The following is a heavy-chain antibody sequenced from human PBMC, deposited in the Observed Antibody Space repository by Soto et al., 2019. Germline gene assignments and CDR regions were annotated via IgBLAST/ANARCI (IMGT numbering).Heavy chain of an antibody. CDR1: GGSVSSGSYY. Sequence: SETLSLTCTVSGGSVSSGSYYWSWIRQPPGKGLEWIGYIYYSGSTNYNPSLKSRVTISVDTSKNQFSLKLSSVTAADTAVYYCARSGELLPGNGDYWGQGTLVTVSS. V-gene: IGHV4-61*01. J-gene: IGHJ4*02. CDR2: IYYSGST. CDR3: ARSGELLPGNGDY. D-gene: IGHD1-26*01.